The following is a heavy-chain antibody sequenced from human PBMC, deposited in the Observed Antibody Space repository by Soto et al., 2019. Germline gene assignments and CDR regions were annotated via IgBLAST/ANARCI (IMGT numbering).Heavy chain of an antibody. CDR1: GFPFSNYA. CDR2: ISGSGNNT. D-gene: IGHD3-3*02. Sequence: EVQLLESGGGLVQPGGSLRLSCAASGFPFSNYAMTWVRQAPGKGLEWVSVISGSGNNTYQADSVKGRFTISRDNSKNTLYLQMSSLRAEDSAVYFCAKVTVPFLEWLGRYYFDYWGQGTLVTVSS. V-gene: IGHV3-23*01. J-gene: IGHJ4*02. CDR3: AKVTVPFLEWLGRYYFDY.